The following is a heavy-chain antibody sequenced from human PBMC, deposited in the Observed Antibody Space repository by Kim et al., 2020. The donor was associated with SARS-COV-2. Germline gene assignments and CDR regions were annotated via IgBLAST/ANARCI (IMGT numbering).Heavy chain of an antibody. CDR1: GFSLSSSA. CDR2: ISDDGSRK. V-gene: IGHV3-30-3*01. CDR3: AREGMATVLDY. D-gene: IGHD3-10*01. Sequence: GGSLRLSCVASGFSLSSSAIHWVRQAPGKGLEWVAVISDDGSRKYYADSLKGRFTISRDNSKNTLTLQMNSLRAEDTAVYYCAREGMATVLDYWGQVTLV. J-gene: IGHJ4*02.